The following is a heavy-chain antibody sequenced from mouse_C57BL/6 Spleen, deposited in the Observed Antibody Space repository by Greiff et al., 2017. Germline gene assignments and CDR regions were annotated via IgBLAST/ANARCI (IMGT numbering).Heavy chain of an antibody. Sequence: QVHVKQSGPELVKPGASVKISCKASGYAFSSSWMNWVKQRPGKGLEWIGRIYPGDGDTNYNGKFKGKATLTADKSSSTAYMQLSSLTSEDSAVYFCARSPHDYGSSYEYFDVWGTGTTVTVSS. CDR3: ARSPHDYGSSYEYFDV. V-gene: IGHV1-82*01. D-gene: IGHD1-1*01. CDR1: GYAFSSSW. J-gene: IGHJ1*03. CDR2: IYPGDGDT.